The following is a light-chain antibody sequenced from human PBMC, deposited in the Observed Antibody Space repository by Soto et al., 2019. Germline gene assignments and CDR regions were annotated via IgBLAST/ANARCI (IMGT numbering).Light chain of an antibody. V-gene: IGKV1-27*01. J-gene: IGKJ1*01. CDR3: QRYDGAST. CDR1: QGINNF. Sequence: DLQMTQSPSSLSASVGDRVTITCRASQGINNFLAWYQQRPGQVPKLLIYAASTLQSGVPSRFSASGSGTDFTLTISSLQPEDVATYYCQRYDGASTFGQGTKVEIK. CDR2: AAS.